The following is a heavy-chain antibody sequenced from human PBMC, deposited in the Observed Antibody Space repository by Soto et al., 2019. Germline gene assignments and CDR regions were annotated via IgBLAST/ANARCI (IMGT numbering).Heavy chain of an antibody. CDR3: ASSWGELASWDY. Sequence: QVQLVQSGAEVKKPGASVKVSCKASGYTFTNYAMHWVRQAPGQRLEWMGWINAGNGNTKYSQKFQGRVTITRDTSASTAYMELSCLRSEDTAVFYCASSWGELASWDYWGQGTLLTVSS. V-gene: IGHV1-3*01. CDR2: INAGNGNT. D-gene: IGHD3-16*01. J-gene: IGHJ4*02. CDR1: GYTFTNYA.